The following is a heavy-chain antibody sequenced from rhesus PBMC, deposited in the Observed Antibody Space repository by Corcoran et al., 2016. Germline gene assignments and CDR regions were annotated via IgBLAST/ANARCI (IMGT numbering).Heavy chain of an antibody. CDR3: ARDMTTVTDY. Sequence: QVQLQESGPELVTPSETLSLTCAVSGGSISRSNWWYWIRQPPGKGLEWIGRIYGSGGSTDYNPSLKSRVTISTDTSKNRFSLKLSSVTAADTAVYYCARDMTTVTDYWGQGVLVTVSS. D-gene: IGHD4-35*01. CDR2: IYGSGGST. CDR1: GGSISRSNW. V-gene: IGHV4-92*01. J-gene: IGHJ4*01.